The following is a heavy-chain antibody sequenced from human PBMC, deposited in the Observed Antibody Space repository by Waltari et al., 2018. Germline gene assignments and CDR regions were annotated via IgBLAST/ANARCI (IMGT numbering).Heavy chain of an antibody. CDR2: MNPNSGNT. V-gene: IGHV1-8*01. CDR3: ARGSEMATINGTWDYCGMDV. D-gene: IGHD5-12*01. J-gene: IGHJ6*02. Sequence: QVQLVQSGAEVKKPGASVKVSCKASGYTFTSYDINWVRQATGQGLEWMGWMNPNSGNTGYAQKFQGRVTMTRNTSISTAYMELSSLRSEDTAVYYCARGSEMATINGTWDYCGMDVWGQGTTVTVSS. CDR1: GYTFTSYD.